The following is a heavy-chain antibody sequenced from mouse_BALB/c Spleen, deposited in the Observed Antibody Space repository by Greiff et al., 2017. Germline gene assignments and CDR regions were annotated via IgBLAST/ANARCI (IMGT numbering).Heavy chain of an antibody. V-gene: IGHV1-54*01. CDR1: GYAFTNYL. Sequence: VQLQQSGAELVRPGTSVKVSCKASGYAFTNYLIEWVKQRPGQGLEWIGVINPGSGGTNYNEKFKGKATLTADKSSSTAYMQLSSLTSDDSAVYFCARLDGPYYDAMDYWGQGTSVTVSS. D-gene: IGHD2-3*01. CDR2: INPGSGGT. CDR3: ARLDGPYYDAMDY. J-gene: IGHJ4*01.